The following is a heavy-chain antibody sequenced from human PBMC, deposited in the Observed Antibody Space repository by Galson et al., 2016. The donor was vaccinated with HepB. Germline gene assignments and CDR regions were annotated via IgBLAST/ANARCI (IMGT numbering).Heavy chain of an antibody. D-gene: IGHD3-10*01. CDR3: ARDFNFWFGTVPVGNFYYGMDV. J-gene: IGHJ6*01. CDR2: ISGFNRNT. CDR1: GYTFTDSG. Sequence: SVKVSCKASGYTFTDSGISWVRQAPGQGLEWMGWISGFNRNTKFAQKVQDRLTMTTDTSTSTAYMELRSLRSDDTAVYYCARDFNFWFGTVPVGNFYYGMDVWGQGTTVIVSS. V-gene: IGHV1-18*01.